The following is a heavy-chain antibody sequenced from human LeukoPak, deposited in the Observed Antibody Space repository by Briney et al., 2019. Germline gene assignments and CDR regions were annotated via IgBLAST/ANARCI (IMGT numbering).Heavy chain of an antibody. CDR1: GGSISSYY. V-gene: IGHV4-59*08. CDR3: ASTGYCIGGSCYSNYFDH. D-gene: IGHD2-15*01. CDR2: IYYSGST. J-gene: IGHJ4*02. Sequence: ASETLSLTCTVSGGSISSYYWSWIRQPPGKGLEWIGYIYYSGSTNYNPSLKSRVTISVDTSKNQFSLKLSSVTAADTAVYYCASTGYCIGGSCYSNYFDHWGQGTLVTVSS.